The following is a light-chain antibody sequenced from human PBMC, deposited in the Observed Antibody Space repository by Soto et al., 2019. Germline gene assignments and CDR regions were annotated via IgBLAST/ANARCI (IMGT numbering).Light chain of an antibody. Sequence: IVMTQSPATLSLSPGEKATLSCRASQSISNNFAWFQQKPGQVPRILIYGASNRATGVSARFSGSGSGTDCTLTISSLEPEDVAVYYCQQRGNWLITFGQGTRLEI. CDR1: QSISNN. J-gene: IGKJ5*01. CDR3: QQRGNWLIT. CDR2: GAS. V-gene: IGKV3D-11*03.